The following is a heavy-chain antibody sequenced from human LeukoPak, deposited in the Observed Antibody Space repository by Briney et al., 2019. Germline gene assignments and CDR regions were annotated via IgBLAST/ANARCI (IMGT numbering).Heavy chain of an antibody. CDR2: TSGRGGGT. J-gene: IGHJ2*01. D-gene: IGHD5-12*01. V-gene: IGHV3-23*01. Sequence: LSGGSLRLSCAASGFTFSSNAMTWVRQAPGKGLEWVSGTSGRGGGTYYADSVKGRFTISRDNTKNTLYLQMNSLRVEDTAVYYCAKGDGGYGWYFDVWGRGTLVTVSS. CDR3: AKGDGGYGWYFDV. CDR1: GFTFSSNA.